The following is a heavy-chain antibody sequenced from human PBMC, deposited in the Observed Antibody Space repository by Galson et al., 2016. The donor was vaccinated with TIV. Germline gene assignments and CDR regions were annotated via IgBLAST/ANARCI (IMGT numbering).Heavy chain of an antibody. D-gene: IGHD6-6*01. Sequence: SVKVSCKASGYTFTGYYIHWLRQAPGQGPAWMGWVNPESGDTKYAQEFKGRVTMTRDTSSGTAYMELSSLRLEDTAVYYCARGRRGGYSRSSGNYYYYMDVWGEGTTVTVSS. V-gene: IGHV1-2*02. CDR3: ARGRRGGYSRSSGNYYYYMDV. J-gene: IGHJ6*03. CDR1: GYTFTGYY. CDR2: VNPESGDT.